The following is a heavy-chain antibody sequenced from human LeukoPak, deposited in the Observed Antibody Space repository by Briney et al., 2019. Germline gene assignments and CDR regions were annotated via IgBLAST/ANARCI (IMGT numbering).Heavy chain of an antibody. CDR3: AREKGPEGYCSDGSCYSRNAFDI. D-gene: IGHD2-15*01. CDR1: GGSISSYY. CDR2: IYYSGST. J-gene: IGHJ3*02. Sequence: PSETLSLTCTVSGGSISSYYWSWIRQPPGKGLEWIGYIYYSGSTSYNPSLKSRVTISVDTSKNQFSLKLSSVTAADTAVYYCAREKGPEGYCSDGSCYSRNAFDIWGQGTMVTVSS. V-gene: IGHV4-59*01.